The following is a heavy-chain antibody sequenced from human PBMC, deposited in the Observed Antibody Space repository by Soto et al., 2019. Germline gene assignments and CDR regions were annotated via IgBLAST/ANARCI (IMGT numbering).Heavy chain of an antibody. J-gene: IGHJ6*02. CDR2: IVVGSGNT. Sequence: SVKVSCKASGFTFTSSAVQWVRQARGQRLEWIGWIVVGSGNTNYAQKFQERVTITRDMSTSTAYMELSSLRSEDTAVYYCAADPAYSSSWYGMDVWGQGTTVTVS. D-gene: IGHD6-13*01. CDR1: GFTFTSSA. CDR3: AADPAYSSSWYGMDV. V-gene: IGHV1-58*01.